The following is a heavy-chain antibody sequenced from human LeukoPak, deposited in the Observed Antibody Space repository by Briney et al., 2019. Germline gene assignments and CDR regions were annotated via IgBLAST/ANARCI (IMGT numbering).Heavy chain of an antibody. CDR2: VYHTGST. CDR1: GYSISSGYY. D-gene: IGHD3-22*01. Sequence: SETLSLTCAVSGYSISSGYYWVWIRQPPRKGMEWIGSVYHTGSTYYHPSLKSRVTISLDTSKNQFSLRLTSVTAADTALYYCASHYYASSGSLFDSWGRGSLVTVSS. V-gene: IGHV4-38-2*01. J-gene: IGHJ5*01. CDR3: ASHYYASSGSLFDS.